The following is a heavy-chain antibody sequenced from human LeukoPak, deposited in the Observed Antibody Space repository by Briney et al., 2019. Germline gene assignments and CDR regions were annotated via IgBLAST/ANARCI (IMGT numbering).Heavy chain of an antibody. V-gene: IGHV3-23*01. D-gene: IGHD3-22*01. J-gene: IGHJ6*03. CDR3: AKDLYYDSSGYRPHYYYYYYMDV. CDR1: GFTFSSYG. Sequence: GVSLRLSCAASGFTFSSYGMSWVRQAPGKGLEWVSAISGSGGSTYYADSVKGRFTISRDNSKNTLYLQMNSLRAEDTAVYYCAKDLYYDSSGYRPHYYYYYYMDVWGKGTTVTISS. CDR2: ISGSGGST.